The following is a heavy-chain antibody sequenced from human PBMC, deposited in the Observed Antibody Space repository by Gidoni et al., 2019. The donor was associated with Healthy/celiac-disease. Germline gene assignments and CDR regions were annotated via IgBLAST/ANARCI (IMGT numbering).Heavy chain of an antibody. CDR2: IDPSDSYT. D-gene: IGHD6-13*01. CDR1: GSSFTSYW. V-gene: IGHV5-10-1*03. J-gene: IGHJ4*02. CDR3: ARHEKIGYSSSWGDY. Sequence: EVQLVQSGAEVKKPGESLRISCKGSGSSFTSYWISWVRQMHGKGLEWMGRIDPSDSYTNYSPSFQGHVTISADKSISTAYLQWSSLKASDTAMYYCARHEKIGYSSSWGDYWGQGTLVTVSS.